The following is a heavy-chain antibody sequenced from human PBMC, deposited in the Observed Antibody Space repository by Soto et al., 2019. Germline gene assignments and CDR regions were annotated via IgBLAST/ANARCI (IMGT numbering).Heavy chain of an antibody. V-gene: IGHV3-15*01. CDR2: IKSKTDGGTT. Sequence: GGSLRLSCAASGFTFSNAWMSWVRQAPGKGLEWVGRIKSKTDGGTTDYAAPVKGRFTISRDDSKNTLYLQMNSLKTEDTAVYYCTLVSYSSGWYRDYWGQGTLVTVSS. CDR3: TLVSYSSGWYRDY. D-gene: IGHD6-19*01. CDR1: GFTFSNAW. J-gene: IGHJ4*02.